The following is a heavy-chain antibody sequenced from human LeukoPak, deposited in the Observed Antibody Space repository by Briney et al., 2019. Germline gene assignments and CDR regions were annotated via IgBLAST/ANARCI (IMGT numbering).Heavy chain of an antibody. CDR2: ISGSGGST. CDR3: AKDLEDYYSPFDY. J-gene: IGHJ4*02. D-gene: IGHD2-21*01. CDR1: GSTFGSYA. Sequence: GGSLSLSCAASGSTFGSYAMSWVRQAPGKGMEWVSAISGSGGSTYYADSVKGRFTISRDNSKNTLYLQMNSLRAEDTAVYYCAKDLEDYYSPFDYWGQGTLVTVSS. V-gene: IGHV3-23*01.